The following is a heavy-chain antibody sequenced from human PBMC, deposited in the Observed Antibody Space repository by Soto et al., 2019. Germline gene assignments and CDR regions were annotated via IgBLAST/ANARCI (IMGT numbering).Heavy chain of an antibody. CDR1: AFTFSGYS. J-gene: IGHJ4*02. V-gene: IGHV3-48*02. CDR3: AREDILGARSFDY. CDR2: ISSLSSPR. Sequence: PEGSLRLSCAASAFTFSGYSMNWVRQAPGNGLEWVSYISSLSSPRYYAESMERRFIISRANAKNSLYLHMNSLRDEDTAVYFCAREDILGARSFDYWGREPWSPS. D-gene: IGHD1-26*01.